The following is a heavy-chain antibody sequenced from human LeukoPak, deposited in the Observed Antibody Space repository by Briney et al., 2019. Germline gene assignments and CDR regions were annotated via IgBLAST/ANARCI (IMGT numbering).Heavy chain of an antibody. J-gene: IGHJ4*02. Sequence: ASVTVSCKASGCTFTGYYMHWVRQAPGQGLEWMGWINPNSGGTKYAQKFQGRVTMTRDTSISTAYMELSRLRSDDTAVYYCARDRDSSSGWYNPLDYWGQGNLVTVSS. CDR2: INPNSGGT. CDR1: GCTFTGYY. V-gene: IGHV1-2*02. CDR3: ARDRDSSSGWYNPLDY. D-gene: IGHD6-19*01.